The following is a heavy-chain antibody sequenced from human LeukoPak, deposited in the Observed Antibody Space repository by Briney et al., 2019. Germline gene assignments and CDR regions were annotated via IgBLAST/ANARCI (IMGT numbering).Heavy chain of an antibody. J-gene: IGHJ5*02. Sequence: GGSLRLSCAASGFTVSSSYMSWVRQAPGKGLEWVSVIYSGGSTYYADSVKGRFTISRDNSKNTLYLQMNSLRAEDTAVYYCAREVSSSWGANWFDPWGQGTLVTVSS. CDR2: IYSGGST. V-gene: IGHV3-66*01. CDR3: AREVSSSWGANWFDP. D-gene: IGHD6-13*01. CDR1: GFTVSSSY.